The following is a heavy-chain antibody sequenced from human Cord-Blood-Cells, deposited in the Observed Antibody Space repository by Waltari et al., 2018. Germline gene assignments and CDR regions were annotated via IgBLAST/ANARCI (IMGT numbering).Heavy chain of an antibody. D-gene: IGHD3-16*02. CDR3: ATLGNVRGQGVIQYYFDY. Sequence: QVQLVQSGAEVNKPRASVKVSCKVSGYTLTEFSMHCMRQAPGHGLEWMGGFDPEDGETIYAQKFQGRVTMTEDTSTDTAYMELSSLRSEDTAVYYCATLGNVRGQGVIQYYFDYWGQGTLVTVSS. CDR2: FDPEDGET. V-gene: IGHV1-24*01. J-gene: IGHJ4*02. CDR1: GYTLTEFS.